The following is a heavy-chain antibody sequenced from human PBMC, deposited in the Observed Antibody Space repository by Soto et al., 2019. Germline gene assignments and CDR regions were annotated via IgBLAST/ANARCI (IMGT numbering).Heavy chain of an antibody. J-gene: IGHJ6*02. CDR2: IYYSGNT. CDR1: GGSISSYY. CDR3: ARRGKYYDILSGYHLDYYGMDV. Sequence: QVQLQESGPGLVKPSETLSLTCTVSGGSISSYYWSWIRQPPGKGLEWIGYIYYSGNTNYNPSLNSRVTISIDTSKNRFSLKLTSVTAADTAVYYCARRGKYYDILSGYHLDYYGMDVWGQGTTVTVSS. V-gene: IGHV4-59*08. D-gene: IGHD3-9*01.